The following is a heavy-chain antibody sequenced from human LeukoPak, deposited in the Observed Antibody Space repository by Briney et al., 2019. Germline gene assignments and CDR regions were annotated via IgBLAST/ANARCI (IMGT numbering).Heavy chain of an antibody. CDR1: GFTFSSYA. CDR3: AREAAAYDY. V-gene: IGHV3-30*04. D-gene: IGHD6-13*01. CDR2: ISYDGSNK. J-gene: IGHJ4*02. Sequence: PGGSLRLSCAASGFTFSSYAMHWVRQAPGKGLEWVAVISYDGSNKYYADSVKGRFTISRDNSKNTLYLQMNSLRAEDTAVYYCAREAAAYDYWGQGTLVTVSS.